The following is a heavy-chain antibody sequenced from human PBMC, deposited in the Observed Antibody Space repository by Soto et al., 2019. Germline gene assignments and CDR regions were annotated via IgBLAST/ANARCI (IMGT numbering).Heavy chain of an antibody. V-gene: IGHV4-59*01. CDR3: ARDSRSSCYYYGMDV. D-gene: IGHD6-13*01. J-gene: IGHJ6*02. Sequence: QVQLQESGPGLVKPSETLSLTCTVSGGSISSYYWSWIRQPRGKGLEWIGYIYYSGSTNYNPSLKSRVTISVDTSKNQFSLKLSSVTAADTAVYYCARDSRSSCYYYGMDVWGQGTTVTVSS. CDR2: IYYSGST. CDR1: GGSISSYY.